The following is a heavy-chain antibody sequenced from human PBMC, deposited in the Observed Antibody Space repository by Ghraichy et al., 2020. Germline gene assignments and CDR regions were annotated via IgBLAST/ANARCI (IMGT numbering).Heavy chain of an antibody. Sequence: GGSLRLSCAASGFTFSSYSMNWVRQAPGKGLEWVSSISSSSSYIYYVDSVKGRFTISRDNAKNSLYLQMNSLRAEDTAVYYCASIISSGWLDLHDYWGQGTLVTVSA. J-gene: IGHJ4*02. V-gene: IGHV3-21*01. CDR3: ASIISSGWLDLHDY. CDR1: GFTFSSYS. CDR2: ISSSSSYI. D-gene: IGHD6-19*01.